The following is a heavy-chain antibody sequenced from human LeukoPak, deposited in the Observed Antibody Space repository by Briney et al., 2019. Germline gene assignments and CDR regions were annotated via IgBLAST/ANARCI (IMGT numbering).Heavy chain of an antibody. V-gene: IGHV1-69*13. CDR3: ARESSYHGCFDY. D-gene: IGHD3-10*01. CDR2: IIPIFGTA. CDR1: GGTFISYA. J-gene: IGHJ4*02. Sequence: SVKVSCKASGGTFISYAISWVRQAPGQGLEWMGGIIPIFGTANYAQKFQGRVTITADESTSTAYMELSSLRSEDTAVYYCARESSYHGCFDYWGQGTLVTVSS.